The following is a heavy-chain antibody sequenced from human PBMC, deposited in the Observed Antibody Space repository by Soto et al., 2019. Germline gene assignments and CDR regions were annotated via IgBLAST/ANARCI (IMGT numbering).Heavy chain of an antibody. J-gene: IGHJ6*02. V-gene: IGHV3-53*01. D-gene: IGHD6-6*01. CDR1: GLSVSTQY. CDR2: IYRGGNT. CDR3: ARGHSSFNYGMDV. Sequence: PGGSLRLSCAASGLSVSTQYMSWVRQAPGKGLEWVSVIYRGGNTYYADSVKGRFTISRDNSKNTLYLQMNSLRAEDTAVYYCARGHSSFNYGMDVWGQGTTVTVSS.